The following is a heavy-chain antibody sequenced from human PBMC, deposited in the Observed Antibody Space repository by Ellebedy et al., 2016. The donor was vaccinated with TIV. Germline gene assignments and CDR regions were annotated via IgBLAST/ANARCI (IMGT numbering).Heavy chain of an antibody. CDR2: IFSAADGGET. CDR3: ARDAAGNGGKLDY. Sequence: PGGSLRLSCAASGFTVTTNYINWVRQAPGKGLEWVSVIFSAADGGETHYADSVKGRFTISRDSSKNTLYLHMNSLRAEDTAVYYCARDAAGNGGKLDYWGQGALVTVSS. V-gene: IGHV3-53*01. CDR1: GFTVTTNY. D-gene: IGHD4-23*01. J-gene: IGHJ4*02.